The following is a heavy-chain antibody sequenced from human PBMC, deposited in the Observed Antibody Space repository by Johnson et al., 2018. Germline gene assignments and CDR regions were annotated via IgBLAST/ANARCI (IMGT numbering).Heavy chain of an antibody. D-gene: IGHD2-15*01. CDR2: ISYGADKE. CDR3: ARDPRTYCSGGSCYSKDAFDI. J-gene: IGHJ3*02. V-gene: IGHV3-30*14. Sequence: VQLVESGGGVVLPGTSLRLSCAASGFDFSTYAMHWVRQAPGKGLEWLSVISYGADKENFAESVKGRFIISRDNFKKTLYLQMNTLRAEDTAVYYFARDPRTYCSGGSCYSKDAFDIWGQGTMVTVSS. CDR1: GFDFSTYA.